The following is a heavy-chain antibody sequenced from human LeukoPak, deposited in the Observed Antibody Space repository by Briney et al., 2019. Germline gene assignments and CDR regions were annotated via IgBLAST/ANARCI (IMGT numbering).Heavy chain of an antibody. CDR2: FSAYNGNT. CDR3: ARGGGYCSSTSCYTDWFDP. V-gene: IGHV1-18*01. Sequence: ASVKVSCKAPGYTFTSYGISWVRQAPGQGLEWMGWFSAYNGNTNYAQKLQGRVTMTTDTSTSTAYMELRSLRSDDTAVYYCARGGGYCSSTSCYTDWFDPWGQGTLVTVSS. CDR1: GYTFTSYG. D-gene: IGHD2-2*02. J-gene: IGHJ5*02.